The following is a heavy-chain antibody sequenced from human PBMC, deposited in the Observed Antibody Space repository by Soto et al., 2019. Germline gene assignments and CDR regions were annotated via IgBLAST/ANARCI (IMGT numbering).Heavy chain of an antibody. D-gene: IGHD6-13*01. CDR2: IYSGGST. Sequence: GGSLRLSCAASGFTFSSYAMSWVRQAPGKGLEWVSVIYSGGSTYYADSVRGRFTISRDISKNTPYLQMNSLRAEDTAVYYCARHQGYTSGWFDAFDIWGQGTMVTVSS. V-gene: IGHV3-66*04. CDR1: GFTFSSYA. J-gene: IGHJ3*02. CDR3: ARHQGYTSGWFDAFDI.